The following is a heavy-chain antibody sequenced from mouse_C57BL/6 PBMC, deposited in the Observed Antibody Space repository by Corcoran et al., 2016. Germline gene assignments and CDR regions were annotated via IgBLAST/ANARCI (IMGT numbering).Heavy chain of an antibody. CDR3: ARSRFTTVVATDWYFDV. CDR1: GYTFTDYN. V-gene: IGHV1-18*01. CDR2: INPNNGGT. Sequence: EVQLQQSGPELVKPGASVKIPCKASGYTFTDYNMDWVKQSHGKSLEWIGDINPNNGGTIYNQKFKGKATLTVDKSSSTAYMELRSLTSEDTAVYYCARSRFTTVVATDWYFDVWGTGTTVTVSS. D-gene: IGHD1-1*01. J-gene: IGHJ1*03.